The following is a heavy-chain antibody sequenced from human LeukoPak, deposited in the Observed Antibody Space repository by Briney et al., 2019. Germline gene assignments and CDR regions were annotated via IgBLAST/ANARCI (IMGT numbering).Heavy chain of an antibody. D-gene: IGHD4-17*01. CDR3: ARHDDYGDYVVAYYYYGMDV. CDR1: GFTFSSYS. V-gene: IGHV3-21*01. J-gene: IGHJ6*02. CDR2: ISSSSSYI. Sequence: GGSLRLSCAASGFTFSSYSMNWVRQAPGKGLEWVSSISSSSSYIYYADSVKGRFTISRDNAKNSLYLQMNSLRAEDTAVYYCARHDDYGDYVVAYYYYGMDVWGQGTTVTVSS.